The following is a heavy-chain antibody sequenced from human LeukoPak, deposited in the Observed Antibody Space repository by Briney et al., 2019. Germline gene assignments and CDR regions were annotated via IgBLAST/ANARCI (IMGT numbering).Heavy chain of an antibody. V-gene: IGHV3-23*01. CDR1: GFTFSSYA. CDR2: ISGSGGST. J-gene: IGHJ4*02. Sequence: GGSLRLSCAASGFTFSSYAMSWVRQAPGKGLEWVSGISGSGGSTYYADSVKGRLTISRGNSKNTLYLQMNSLRAEDTAVYYCAKGRYYGSGKWGYFEYWGQGTLVTVTS. D-gene: IGHD3-10*01. CDR3: AKGRYYGSGKWGYFEY.